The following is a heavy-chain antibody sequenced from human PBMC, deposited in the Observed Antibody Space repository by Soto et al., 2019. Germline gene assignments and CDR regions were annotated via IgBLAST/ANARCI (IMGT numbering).Heavy chain of an antibody. D-gene: IGHD3-3*01. CDR2: ITPNNGYT. CDR3: ATSYDSGFDP. Sequence: QLQLMQSGGEAKNPGASVKVSCEASGYSFRTYAISWLRQAPGQGLEWMGLITPNNGYTNYAQKFQGRLILTTDIPSRTAYMELTSLRYDDTAMYYCATSYDSGFDPWGQGTLVSVS. V-gene: IGHV1-18*01. CDR1: GYSFRTYA. J-gene: IGHJ5*02.